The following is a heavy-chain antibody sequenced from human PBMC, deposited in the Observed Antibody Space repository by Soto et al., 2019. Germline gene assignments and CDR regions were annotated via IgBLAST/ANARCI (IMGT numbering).Heavy chain of an antibody. CDR2: IIPALGTT. J-gene: IGHJ2*01. CDR3: ARPAFGDYWYFDL. Sequence: QDQLVQSGAEVKKPGSSVKVSCKAFGGPFSSHTFSWVRQAPGQGPEWMGRIIPALGTTTYAQKFQGRVTITADESVTTVYMELNSLRTEETAVYYWARPAFGDYWYFDLWGRGTLVTVSS. CDR1: GGPFSSHT. D-gene: IGHD4-17*01. V-gene: IGHV1-69*08.